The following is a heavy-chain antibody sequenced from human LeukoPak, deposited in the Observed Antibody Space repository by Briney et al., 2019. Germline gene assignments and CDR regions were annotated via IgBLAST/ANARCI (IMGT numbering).Heavy chain of an antibody. CDR2: ISGSGGST. Sequence: GGSLRLSCAASGFTFSSYTMSWVRQAPGKGLEWVSAISGSGGSTYYADSVKGRFTISRDNSKNTLYLQMNSLRAEDTAVYYCAKPSYYYGSGDYWGQGTLVTVSS. D-gene: IGHD3-10*01. J-gene: IGHJ4*02. CDR3: AKPSYYYGSGDY. V-gene: IGHV3-23*01. CDR1: GFTFSSYT.